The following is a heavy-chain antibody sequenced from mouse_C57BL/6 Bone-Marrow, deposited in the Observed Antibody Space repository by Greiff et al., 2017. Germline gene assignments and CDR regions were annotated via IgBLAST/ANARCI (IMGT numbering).Heavy chain of an antibody. CDR1: GYSFTSYY. CDR3: AAYGNYEGGFYLLDD. J-gene: IGHJ2*01. Sequence: QVQLQQSGPELVKPGASVKISCKASGYSFTSYYIHWVQQRPGQGLEWIGWIYPGSGNTKYNEKFKGKATLTADTSSSTAYMQLISLTSEDSAVYYCAAYGNYEGGFYLLDDWGKGTTLTVSS. CDR2: IYPGSGNT. V-gene: IGHV1-66*01. D-gene: IGHD2-1*01.